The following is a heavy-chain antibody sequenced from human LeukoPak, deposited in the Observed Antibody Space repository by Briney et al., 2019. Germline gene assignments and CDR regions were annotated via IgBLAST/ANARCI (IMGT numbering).Heavy chain of an antibody. Sequence: ASVKVSCKASGYTFTAYYIHWVRQAPGQGLEWLGLISPYSGDTKYAQSVQGRVTLTTETSTNTVYMQLRSLTSDDTAVYFCARSHSGSLRAPFHYWGQGSLVAVSS. CDR3: ARSHSGSLRAPFHY. J-gene: IGHJ4*02. CDR2: ISPYSGDT. V-gene: IGHV1-18*04. CDR1: GYTFTAYY. D-gene: IGHD6-19*01.